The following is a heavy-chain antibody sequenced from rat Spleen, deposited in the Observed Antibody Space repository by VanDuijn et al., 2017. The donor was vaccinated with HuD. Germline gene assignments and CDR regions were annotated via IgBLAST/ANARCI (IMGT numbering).Heavy chain of an antibody. D-gene: IGHD3-4*01. CDR2: LWTGGST. CDR1: GFSLTSYH. Sequence: QVQLKESGPGLVQPSQTLSLTCTVSGFSLTSYHVSWVRQPPGKGLEWMGVLWTGGSTAYNSLLKSRLSITRDISKSPVFLERNRLQTEDTATYYCARANRETYAHFDYWGQGVMVTVSS. CDR3: ARANRETYAHFDY. J-gene: IGHJ2*01. V-gene: IGHV2-43*01.